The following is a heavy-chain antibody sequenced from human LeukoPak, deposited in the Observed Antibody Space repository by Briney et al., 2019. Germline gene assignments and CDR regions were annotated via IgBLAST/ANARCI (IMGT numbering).Heavy chain of an antibody. V-gene: IGHV5-51*01. CDR1: GYSLTSYW. D-gene: IGHD5-18*01. J-gene: IGHJ4*02. CDR2: IYPGDSDT. Sequence: GESLKISCKGSGYSLTSYWIGWVRPMPGKGLGWMGIIYPGDSDTRYSPSFQGQVTISADKSISTAYLQWSSMKASDTAMYCCARNVVDTAMVYYFDYWGQGTLVTVSS. CDR3: ARNVVDTAMVYYFDY.